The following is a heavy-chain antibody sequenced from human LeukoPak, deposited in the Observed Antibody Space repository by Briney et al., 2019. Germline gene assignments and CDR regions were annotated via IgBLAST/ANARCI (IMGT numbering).Heavy chain of an antibody. CDR2: ISGSGGST. J-gene: IGHJ4*02. V-gene: IGHV3-23*01. CDR3: AKDSSLMGYGDYDDYFDY. D-gene: IGHD4-17*01. CDR1: GFTFSSYA. Sequence: GGSLRLSCAASGFTFSSYAMSWVRQAQGKGLEWVSAISGSGGSTYYADSVKGRFTISRDNSENTLYLQMNSLRAEDTAVYYCAKDSSLMGYGDYDDYFDYWGQGTLVTVSS.